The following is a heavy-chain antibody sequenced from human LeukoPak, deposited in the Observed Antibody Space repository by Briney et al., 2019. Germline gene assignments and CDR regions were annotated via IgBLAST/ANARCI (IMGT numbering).Heavy chain of an antibody. CDR3: ARHGTFPGIYSGDY. CDR1: GYDFTKYW. V-gene: IGHV5-51*01. D-gene: IGHD3-10*01. CDR2: IYPGDSDN. J-gene: IGHJ4*02. Sequence: GESLKISCKGSGYDFTKYWIAWVRQMPGKGLEWMGIIYPGDSDNRYTPSFQGQVTISVDNSNNTAYVQWGSLKDSDTAMYYCARHGTFPGIYSGDYWGQGTLVTVSS.